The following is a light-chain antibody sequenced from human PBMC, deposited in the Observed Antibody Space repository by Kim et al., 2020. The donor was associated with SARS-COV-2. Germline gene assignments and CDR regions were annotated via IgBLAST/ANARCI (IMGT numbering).Light chain of an antibody. CDR3: QHYSGSPWT. CDR1: QSVWRNY. Sequence: IVLTQSPGILSLSPGEGATLSCRASQSVWRNYIAWSQQTVGQPPSLLIYGASTRATGIPDRFSATGSGTDFTLTVSRLEPEDFAVYYCQHYSGSPWTFGQGTKVDIK. V-gene: IGKV3-20*01. CDR2: GAS. J-gene: IGKJ1*01.